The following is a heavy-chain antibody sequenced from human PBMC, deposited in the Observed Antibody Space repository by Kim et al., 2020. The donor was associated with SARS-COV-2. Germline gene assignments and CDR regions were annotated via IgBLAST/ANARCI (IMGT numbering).Heavy chain of an antibody. CDR2: IIPIFGTA. CDR3: ARGPSSGWYDSWE. J-gene: IGHJ4*02. D-gene: IGHD6-19*01. Sequence: SVKVSCKASGGTFSSYAISWVRQAPGQGLEWMGGIIPIFGTANYAQKFQGRVTITADESTSTAYMELSSLRSEDTAVYYCARGPSSGWYDSWEWGQGTLVTVSS. V-gene: IGHV1-69*13. CDR1: GGTFSSYA.